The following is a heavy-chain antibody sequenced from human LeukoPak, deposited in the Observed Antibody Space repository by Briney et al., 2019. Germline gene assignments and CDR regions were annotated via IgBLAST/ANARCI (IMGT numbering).Heavy chain of an antibody. Sequence: ASVKVSCKASGYTFTGYYMHWVRQAPGQGLEWMGWINPNSGGTNYAQKFQGRVTMTRDTSISTAYMELSRLRSDDTAVYYCARGLGFWSGYYYFDYWGQGTLVTVSS. J-gene: IGHJ4*02. CDR2: INPNSGGT. CDR1: GYTFTGYY. D-gene: IGHD3-3*01. CDR3: ARGLGFWSGYYYFDY. V-gene: IGHV1-2*02.